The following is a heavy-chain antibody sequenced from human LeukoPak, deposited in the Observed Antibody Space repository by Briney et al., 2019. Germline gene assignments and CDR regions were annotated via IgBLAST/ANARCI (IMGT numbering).Heavy chain of an antibody. Sequence: GGSLRLSCAASGFTFSDYYMSWVRQAPGKGPEWVANKKQDGSDIYYVDSVKGRFTISRDNAKNALYLQMNSLRAEDTAMYYCARGEFAWIQGSYGMNVWGQGTTVTVSS. J-gene: IGHJ6*01. CDR1: GFTFSDYY. CDR2: KKQDGSDI. D-gene: IGHD5-18*01. CDR3: ARGEFAWIQGSYGMNV. V-gene: IGHV3-7*01.